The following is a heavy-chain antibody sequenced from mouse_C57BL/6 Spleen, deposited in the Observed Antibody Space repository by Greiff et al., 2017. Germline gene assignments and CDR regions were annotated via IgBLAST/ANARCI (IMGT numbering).Heavy chain of an antibody. CDR3: ARNGSSYVAMDY. V-gene: IGHV1-55*01. J-gene: IGHJ4*01. CDR2: IYPGSGST. D-gene: IGHD1-1*01. Sequence: QVQLQQPGAELVKPGASVKMSCKASGYTFTSYWITWVKQRPGPGLEWIGDIYPGSGSTNYNEKFKNKATLTVDTNSSTAYMQLSSLTSEDSAVYYCARNGSSYVAMDYGGQGTSVTVSS. CDR1: GYTFTSYW.